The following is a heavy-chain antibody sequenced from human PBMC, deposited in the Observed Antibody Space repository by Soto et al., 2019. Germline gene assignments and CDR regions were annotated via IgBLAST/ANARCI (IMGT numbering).Heavy chain of an antibody. J-gene: IGHJ3*02. D-gene: IGHD3-22*01. Sequence: SVKVSCKASGGTFSSYTISWVRQAPGQGLEWMGRIIPILGIANYAQKFQGRVTITADKSTSTAYMELSSLRSEDTAVYYCAREAAYYYDSSGYYPDAFDIWGQGTMVTVSS. CDR2: IIPILGIA. CDR1: GGTFSSYT. CDR3: AREAAYYYDSSGYYPDAFDI. V-gene: IGHV1-69*04.